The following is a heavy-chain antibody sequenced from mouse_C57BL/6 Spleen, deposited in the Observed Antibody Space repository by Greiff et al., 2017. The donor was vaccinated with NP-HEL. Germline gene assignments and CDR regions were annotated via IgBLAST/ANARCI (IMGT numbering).Heavy chain of an antibody. V-gene: IGHV1-54*01. CDR2: INPGSGGT. CDR3: ARSSATVVEDV. D-gene: IGHD1-1*01. Sequence: QVQLQQSGAELVRPGTSVKVSCKASGYAFTNYLIEWVKQRPGQGLEWIGVINPGSGGTNYNEKFKGKATLTADKSSSTAYMQLSSLTSEDSAVYFCARSSATVVEDVWGTGTTVTVSS. J-gene: IGHJ1*03. CDR1: GYAFTNYL.